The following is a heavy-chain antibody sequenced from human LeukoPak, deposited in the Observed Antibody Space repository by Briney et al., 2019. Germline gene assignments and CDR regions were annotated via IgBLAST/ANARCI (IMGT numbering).Heavy chain of an antibody. CDR2: IYYSGST. Sequence: SETLSLTCTVSGGSVRNSDSYWGWIRQPPGKGPEWIASIYYSGSTYYNSPLKSRVTISVDTSNNHFSLNVSSVTAADSAVYDCGRHGNDIPPDRWGRGTLVTVSS. CDR3: GRHGNDIPPDR. D-gene: IGHD1-1*01. CDR1: GGSVRNSDSY. J-gene: IGHJ2*01. V-gene: IGHV4-39*01.